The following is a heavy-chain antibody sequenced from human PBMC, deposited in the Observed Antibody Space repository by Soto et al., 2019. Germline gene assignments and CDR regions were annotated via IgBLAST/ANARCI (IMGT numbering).Heavy chain of an antibody. CDR2: ISSSSSTI. CDR1: GFTFSSYS. V-gene: IGHV3-48*02. D-gene: IGHD3-16*01. Sequence: GGSLRLSCAASGFTFSSYSMNWVRQAPGKGLEWVSYISSSSSTIYYADSVKGRFTISRDNAKNSLYLQMNSLRDEDTAVYYCARDRRGGKTFLYYYYGMDVWGQGTTVTVSS. CDR3: ARDRRGGKTFLYYYYGMDV. J-gene: IGHJ6*02.